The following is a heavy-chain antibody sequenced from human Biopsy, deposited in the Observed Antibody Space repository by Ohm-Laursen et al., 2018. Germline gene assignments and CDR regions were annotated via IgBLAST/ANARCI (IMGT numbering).Heavy chain of an antibody. CDR2: ITGSGATT. CDR1: GFTFSVNV. CDR3: TKPYPLVREVQRTDY. V-gene: IGHV3-23*01. D-gene: IGHD3-10*01. J-gene: IGHJ4*02. Sequence: SLRLSCTASGFTFSVNVMTWVRQAPGKGLEWVSGITGSGATTYYADSVKGRFTISRDNSKNTLYLQMNNLRAEDTAVYFCTKPYPLVREVQRTDYWGQGTLVTVSS.